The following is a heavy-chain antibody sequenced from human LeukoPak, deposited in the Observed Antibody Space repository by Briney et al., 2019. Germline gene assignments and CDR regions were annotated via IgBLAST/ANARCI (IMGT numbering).Heavy chain of an antibody. CDR3: ARSRTGHRYSNSLDY. CDR1: GGSISSYY. D-gene: IGHD6-6*01. CDR2: IYYSGST. Sequence: PSETLSLTCTVSGGSISSYYWSWIRQPPGKGLEWIGYIYYSGSTNYNPSLKSRVTISVDTSKNQFSLKLSPVTAADTAVYYCARSRTGHRYSNSLDYWGQGTLVTVSS. V-gene: IGHV4-59*01. J-gene: IGHJ4*02.